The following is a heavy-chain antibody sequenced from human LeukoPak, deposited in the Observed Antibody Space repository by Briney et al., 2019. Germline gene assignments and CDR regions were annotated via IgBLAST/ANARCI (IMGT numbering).Heavy chain of an antibody. V-gene: IGHV3-23*01. CDR1: GFTFSPYA. J-gene: IGHJ1*01. D-gene: IGHD4-11*01. Sequence: GGSLRLSCAMSGFTFSPYAMHWVRQAPGQGLEWVSVMSGTGFDAYYADSAKGRFTISRDNSKSTVYLQMNSLRAEDTAIYYCAKGNGYFQHWGQGTLVTVSS. CDR2: MSGTGFDA. CDR3: AKGNGYFQH.